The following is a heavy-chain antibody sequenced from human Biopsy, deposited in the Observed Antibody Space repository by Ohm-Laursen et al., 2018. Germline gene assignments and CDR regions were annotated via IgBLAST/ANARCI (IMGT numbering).Heavy chain of an antibody. CDR3: ATPFQYYDSWGGYPPFDH. V-gene: IGHV1-69*10. D-gene: IGHD3-3*01. CDR2: VIDVSGLV. CDR1: GGTFSNYA. Sequence: GASVKVSCKASGGTFSNYAISWVRQAPGEGLEWMGGVIDVSGLVNYAPKFQGRVSITADKSTTTAYMELSNLKSEDTAVYYCATPFQYYDSWGGYPPFDHWGQGTLVTVSS. J-gene: IGHJ4*02.